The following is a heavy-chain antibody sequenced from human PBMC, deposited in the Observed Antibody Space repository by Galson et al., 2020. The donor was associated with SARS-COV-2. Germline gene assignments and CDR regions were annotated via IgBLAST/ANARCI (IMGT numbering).Heavy chain of an antibody. J-gene: IGHJ4*02. V-gene: IGHV3-7*01. Sequence: GESLKISCAASGFTFSSYWMSWVRQAPGKGLEWVANIKQDGSEKYYVDSVKGRFTISRDNAKNSLYLQMNSLRAEDTAVYYCARDYGDYVSWYYFGDWGQGTLVTVSS. CDR2: IKQDGSEK. CDR3: ARDYGDYVSWYYFGD. D-gene: IGHD4-17*01. CDR1: GFTFSSYW.